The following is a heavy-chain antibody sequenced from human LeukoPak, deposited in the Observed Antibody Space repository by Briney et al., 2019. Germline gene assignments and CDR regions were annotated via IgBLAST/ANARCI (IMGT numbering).Heavy chain of an antibody. V-gene: IGHV3-33*08. J-gene: IGHJ5*02. D-gene: IGHD2-21*02. CDR2: IWYDGSNK. Sequence: GGSLRLSCAASGFTFSSYSMNWVRQAPGKGLEWVAVIWYDGSNKYYADSVKGRFTISRDNSKNTLYLQMNSPRAEDTAVYYCARGICGGDCYSRGWFDPWGQGTLVTVSS. CDR3: ARGICGGDCYSRGWFDP. CDR1: GFTFSSYS.